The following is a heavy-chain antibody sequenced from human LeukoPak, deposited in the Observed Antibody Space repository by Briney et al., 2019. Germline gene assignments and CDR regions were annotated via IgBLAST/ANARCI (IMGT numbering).Heavy chain of an antibody. CDR1: GFTFSSYG. Sequence: GGSLRLSCAASGFTFSSYGMHWVRQAPGKGLEWVAFIRFDGSIKYYADSVKGRFTISRDNSKNTLYLQMNSLRAEDTAVYYCAKGTTIFGVVIDYYHYTDVWGKGTTVTVSS. CDR2: IRFDGSIK. V-gene: IGHV3-30*02. J-gene: IGHJ6*03. D-gene: IGHD3-3*01. CDR3: AKGTTIFGVVIDYYHYTDV.